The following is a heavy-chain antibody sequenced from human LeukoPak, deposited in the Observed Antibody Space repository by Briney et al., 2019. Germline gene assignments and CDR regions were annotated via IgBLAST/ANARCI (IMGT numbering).Heavy chain of an antibody. J-gene: IGHJ4*02. CDR3: AKAYYYYDTQPPFDY. V-gene: IGHV3-23*01. CDR2: ISGSGGST. CDR1: GFTFSSYA. D-gene: IGHD3-22*01. Sequence: GRSLRLSCAASGFTFSSYAMSWVRQAPGKGLEWVSAISGSGGSTYYADSVKGRFTISRDNSKNTLYLQMNSLRAEDTAVYYCAKAYYYYDTQPPFDYWGQGTLVTVSS.